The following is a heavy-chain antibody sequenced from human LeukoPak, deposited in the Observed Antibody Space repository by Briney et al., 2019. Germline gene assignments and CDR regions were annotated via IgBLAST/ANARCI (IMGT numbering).Heavy chain of an antibody. CDR3: ARIQYSSSIAY. CDR1: GGSISSSNYY. V-gene: IGHV4-39*07. J-gene: IGHJ4*02. CDR2: IYYTGRT. Sequence: PSETLSLTCTVSGGSISSSNYYWGWIRQPPGKGLERIESIYYTGRTYYYPSLKSRVPVSVDTSKKQFSLKLSSVTAADTAVYYCARIQYSSSIAYWGQGTLVTVSS. D-gene: IGHD6-6*01.